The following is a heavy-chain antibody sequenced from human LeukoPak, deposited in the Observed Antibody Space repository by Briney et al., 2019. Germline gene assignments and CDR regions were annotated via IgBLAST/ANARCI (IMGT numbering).Heavy chain of an antibody. V-gene: IGHV1-24*01. CDR1: GYTLAELS. CDR3: ATLMDYGDYAFDY. Sequence: GASVKVSCKVSGYTLAELSMHWVRQAPGKGLEWMGGFDPEDGETIYAQKFQGRVTMTEDTSTDTAYMELSSLRSEDTAVYYCATLMDYGDYAFDYWGQGTLVTVSS. J-gene: IGHJ4*02. CDR2: FDPEDGET. D-gene: IGHD4-17*01.